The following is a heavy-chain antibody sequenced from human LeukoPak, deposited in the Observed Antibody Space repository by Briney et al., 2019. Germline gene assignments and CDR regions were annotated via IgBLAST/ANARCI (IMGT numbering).Heavy chain of an antibody. CDR1: GFTFSSYA. Sequence: SGGSLRLSCAASGFTFSSYAMSWVRQAPGKGPEWVSVISGGGYSTYYAASVKGRFTISRDNSKNTLYLQMNSLRAEDTAVYYCAKGPSDIVVSYYGMDVWGQGTTVTVSS. D-gene: IGHD5-12*01. V-gene: IGHV3-23*01. CDR3: AKGPSDIVVSYYGMDV. J-gene: IGHJ6*02. CDR2: ISGGGYST.